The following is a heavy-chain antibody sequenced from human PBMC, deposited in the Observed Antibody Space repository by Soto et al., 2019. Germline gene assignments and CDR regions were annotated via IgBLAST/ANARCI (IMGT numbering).Heavy chain of an antibody. D-gene: IGHD4-17*01. CDR2: ISGSGGST. J-gene: IGHJ6*02. Sequence: GGSLRLSCAASGFTFSSYAMSWVRQAPGKGLEWVSAISGSGGSTYYADSVKGRFTISRDNSKNTLYLQMNSLRAEDTAVYYCAKGPTVTKGNYYYGMDVRGQGTTVTVSS. V-gene: IGHV3-23*01. CDR3: AKGPTVTKGNYYYGMDV. CDR1: GFTFSSYA.